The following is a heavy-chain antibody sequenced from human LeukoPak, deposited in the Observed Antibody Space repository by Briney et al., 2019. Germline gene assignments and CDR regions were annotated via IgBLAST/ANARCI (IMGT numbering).Heavy chain of an antibody. CDR2: IYYSGST. J-gene: IGHJ3*02. CDR1: GGSISSGDCY. Sequence: PSETLSLTCTVSGGSISSGDCYWSWIRQPPGKGLEWIGYIYYSGSTYYNPSLKSRVTISVDTSKNQFSLKLSSVTAADTAVYYCARDKEMATIGRAFDIWGQGTMVTVSS. CDR3: ARDKEMATIGRAFDI. V-gene: IGHV4-30-4*08. D-gene: IGHD5-24*01.